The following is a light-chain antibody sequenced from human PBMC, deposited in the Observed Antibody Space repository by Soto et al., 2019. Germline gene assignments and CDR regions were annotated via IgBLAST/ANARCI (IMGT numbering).Light chain of an antibody. CDR2: EVS. V-gene: IGLV2-14*01. J-gene: IGLJ1*01. CDR3: SSYTSSSTYV. Sequence: QYARTQPASVSGSPGQSITISCTGTSSDVGGYNYVSWYQQHPGKAPKLMIYEVSNRPSGVSNRFSGSKSGNTASLTISGLQAEDEADYYCSSYTSSSTYVFGTGTKVTV. CDR1: SSDVGGYNY.